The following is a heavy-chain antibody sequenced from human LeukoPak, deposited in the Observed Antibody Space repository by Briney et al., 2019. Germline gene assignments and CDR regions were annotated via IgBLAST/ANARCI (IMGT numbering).Heavy chain of an antibody. CDR3: ARNLITVAGPGAFDI. CDR2: ISSSGGTA. V-gene: IGHV3-23*01. Sequence: PGGSLRLSCVASGVTLSNYAMSWVRQAPGKGLAWVSGISSSGGTAYYADSVKGRFTISRDNSKNSLYLQMNSLRAEDTAVYSCARNLITVAGPGAFDIWGQGTMVTVSS. J-gene: IGHJ3*02. CDR1: GVTLSNYA. D-gene: IGHD6-19*01.